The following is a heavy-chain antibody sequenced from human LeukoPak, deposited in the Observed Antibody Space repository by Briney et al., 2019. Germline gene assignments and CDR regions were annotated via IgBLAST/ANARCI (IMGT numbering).Heavy chain of an antibody. CDR2: IYYSGST. D-gene: IGHD3/OR15-3a*01. CDR1: GYSISSGYY. J-gene: IGHJ4*02. V-gene: IGHV4-38-2*01. Sequence: SETLSLTCSVSGYSISSGYYWGCIRQPPGKGLEWIGSIYYSGSTYCNPSLKSRVSISVDTSKNQFSLRLSSVTAADTAVYYCARQTGSGLFILPGGQGTLVTVSS. CDR3: ARQTGSGLFILP.